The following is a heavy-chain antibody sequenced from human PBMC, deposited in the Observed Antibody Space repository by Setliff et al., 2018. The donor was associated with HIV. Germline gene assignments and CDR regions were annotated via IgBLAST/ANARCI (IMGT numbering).Heavy chain of an antibody. Sequence: GGSLRLSCAASGFTFSSYSVSWVRQAPGKGLEWVSFISRTSSYIYYADSLKGRFTISRDNAKNSLYLQMNSLRAEDTAVYYCARGFVLRFLEWSMPDAFDIWGQGTMVTVSS. CDR2: ISRTSSYI. CDR3: ARGFVLRFLEWSMPDAFDI. V-gene: IGHV3-21*01. D-gene: IGHD3-3*01. CDR1: GFTFSSYS. J-gene: IGHJ3*02.